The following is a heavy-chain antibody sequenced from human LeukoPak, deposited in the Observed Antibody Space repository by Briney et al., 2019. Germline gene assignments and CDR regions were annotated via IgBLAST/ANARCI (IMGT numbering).Heavy chain of an antibody. CDR2: MSSNSGNT. CDR3: TRGSSGYYYSPDY. Sequence: ASVKVSCKASGYTFTNYGISWVRQAPGQGLEWMGWMSSNSGNTGYAQKFQGRVIMTRNTSISTAYMELSSLRSEDTAVYYCTRGSSGYYYSPDYWGQGTLVTVSS. D-gene: IGHD3-22*01. J-gene: IGHJ4*02. CDR1: GYTFTNYG. V-gene: IGHV1-8*02.